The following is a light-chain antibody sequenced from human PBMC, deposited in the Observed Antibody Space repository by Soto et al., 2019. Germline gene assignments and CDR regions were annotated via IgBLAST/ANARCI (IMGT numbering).Light chain of an antibody. J-gene: IGLJ1*01. CDR3: CSYGGFNNFLV. Sequence: QSVLAQPRSVSGSPGQSVTISCTGSSSNIAVYNYVSWYRVFPGEAPRLVIFDVAKRAAGVPYRFSASKSDNTASLTISGLQPEDEGDYYCCSYGGFNNFLVLGSGTKVTVL. CDR2: DVA. V-gene: IGLV2-11*01. CDR1: SSNIAVYNY.